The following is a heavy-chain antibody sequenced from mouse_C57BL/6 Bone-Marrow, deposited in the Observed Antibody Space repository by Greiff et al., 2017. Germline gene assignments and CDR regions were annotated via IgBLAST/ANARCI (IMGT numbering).Heavy chain of an antibody. CDR2: ISDGGSYT. Sequence: EVQGVESGGGLVKPGGSLKLSCAASGFTFTSYAMSWVPQTPEKRLEWVATISDGGSYTSYPHNVKGRFTISRDNAKNNLYLQLRHLKSEDTVRYYCARDYDYEVYAMDYWGQGTSVTVSS. CDR3: ARDYDYEVYAMDY. V-gene: IGHV5-4*01. J-gene: IGHJ4*01. CDR1: GFTFTSYA. D-gene: IGHD2-4*01.